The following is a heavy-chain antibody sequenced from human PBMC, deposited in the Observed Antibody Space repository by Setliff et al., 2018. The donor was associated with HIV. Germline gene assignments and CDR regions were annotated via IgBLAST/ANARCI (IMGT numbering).Heavy chain of an antibody. CDR1: GASINTFS. CDR2: VDHSGTA. J-gene: IGHJ3*02. V-gene: IGHV4-59*01. Sequence: SETLSLTCVVSGASINTFSWSWIRQPPGKGLEWIGFVDHSGTAKCNPSLKGRLSMSADASRSHISLELNSVTAADTATYYCARGPGGTVPKPLDAFDIWGQGTLVTVSS. D-gene: IGHD1-1*01. CDR3: ARGPGGTVPKPLDAFDI.